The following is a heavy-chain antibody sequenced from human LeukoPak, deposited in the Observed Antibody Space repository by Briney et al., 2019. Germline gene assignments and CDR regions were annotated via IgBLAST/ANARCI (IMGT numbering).Heavy chain of an antibody. V-gene: IGHV3-23*01. CDR3: ANGGSFDY. D-gene: IGHD1-26*01. Sequence: GGSLRLSCAASGFTFSSYAMNWVRQAPGKGLEWVSGISGSGGSTHYADSVKGRFTISRDNSKSTLYLQMNSLRVEDTAVYYCANGGSFDYWGQGTLVTVSS. CDR2: ISGSGGST. CDR1: GFTFSSYA. J-gene: IGHJ4*02.